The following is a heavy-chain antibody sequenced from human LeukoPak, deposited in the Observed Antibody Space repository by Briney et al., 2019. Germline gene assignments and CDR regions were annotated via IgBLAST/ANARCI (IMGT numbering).Heavy chain of an antibody. CDR2: IYYSGST. V-gene: IGHV4-59*01. CDR1: GGSISSYY. D-gene: IGHD2-15*01. J-gene: IGHJ5*02. Sequence: SETLSLTCTVSGGSISSYYWSWIRQPPGKGLEWIGYIYYSGSTNYNPSLKSRVTISVDTSKNQFSLKLSSVTAADTAVYYCARGRGGGGSSNNWFDPWGQGTLVIVSS. CDR3: ARGRGGGGSSNNWFDP.